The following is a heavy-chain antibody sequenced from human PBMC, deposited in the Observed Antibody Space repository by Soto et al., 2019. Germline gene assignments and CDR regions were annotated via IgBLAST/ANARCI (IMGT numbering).Heavy chain of an antibody. J-gene: IGHJ6*02. Sequence: QVQLVQSGAEVKKPGSSVKVSCKASGGTFSSYGISWVRQAPGQGLEWMGGIIPIIGTANYAQKFQGRVTITADESTSTAYMELSSQRSEDTAVYYCARPTYYDFWSGYQTGYYYYGMDVWGQGTTVTVSS. CDR1: GGTFSSYG. D-gene: IGHD3-3*01. CDR3: ARPTYYDFWSGYQTGYYYYGMDV. CDR2: IIPIIGTA. V-gene: IGHV1-69*12.